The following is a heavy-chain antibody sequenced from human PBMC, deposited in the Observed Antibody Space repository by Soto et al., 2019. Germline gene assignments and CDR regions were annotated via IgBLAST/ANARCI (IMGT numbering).Heavy chain of an antibody. CDR3: AKQTISYTWDV. CDR2: IFPSGTT. CDR1: GASINSYNW. V-gene: IGHV4-4*02. Sequence: SETLSLTCDVPGASINSYNWWSWVRQPPGRGLEWIGEIFPSGTTNYNPSLKSRVTISIDTSRNQFSLKLDSVTAADTALYYCAKQTISYTWDVWGQGTTVTVSS. D-gene: IGHD3-3*01. J-gene: IGHJ6*02.